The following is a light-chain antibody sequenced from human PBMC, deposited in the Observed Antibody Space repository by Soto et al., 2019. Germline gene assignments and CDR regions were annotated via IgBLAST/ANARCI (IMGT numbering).Light chain of an antibody. J-gene: IGKJ4*01. CDR2: GAS. Sequence: EIVMTQSPATLSVSPGERATLSCRASQSVNSNLAWYQKKPGQAPRLLIYGASNRAPGIPDRFSGSGSGTEFTLTISSLQSEDFAVYYCQKYNNWPPLTVGGGTKVDIK. CDR3: QKYNNWPPLT. V-gene: IGKV3D-15*01. CDR1: QSVNSN.